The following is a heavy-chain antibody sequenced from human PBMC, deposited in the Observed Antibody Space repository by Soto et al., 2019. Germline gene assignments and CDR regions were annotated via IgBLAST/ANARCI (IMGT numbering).Heavy chain of an antibody. CDR2: LYYGGRT. CDR1: GGSISSYSYY. D-gene: IGHD2-15*01. V-gene: IGHV4-39*01. CDR3: ARRAGYCTSGICYDAFDI. J-gene: IGHJ3*02. Sequence: SETLSLTCTVSGGSISSYSYYWDWIRQPPGKGLEWIGSLYYGGRTYYNPSLKSRATISIDTSKNQFSLKLNSVAAADTAVYYCARRAGYCTSGICYDAFDIWGQGTVVT.